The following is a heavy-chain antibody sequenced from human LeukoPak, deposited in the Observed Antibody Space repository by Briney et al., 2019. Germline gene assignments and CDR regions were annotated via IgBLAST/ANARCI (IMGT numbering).Heavy chain of an antibody. Sequence: ASVKVSCKASGGTFSSYAISWVRQAPGQGLEWMGGIIPIFGTANYAQKFQGRVTITADESTSTAYMELSSLRSEDTAVYYCAGRDLRLGELSFDYWGQGTLVTVSS. V-gene: IGHV1-69*13. CDR1: GGTFSSYA. D-gene: IGHD3-16*02. J-gene: IGHJ4*02. CDR2: IIPIFGTA. CDR3: AGRDLRLGELSFDY.